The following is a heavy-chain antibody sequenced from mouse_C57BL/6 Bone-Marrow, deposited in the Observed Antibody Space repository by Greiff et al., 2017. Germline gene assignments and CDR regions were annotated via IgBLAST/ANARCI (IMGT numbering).Heavy chain of an antibody. CDR3: TTHLYSSSFAY. Sequence: VQLQQSGAELVRPGASVKLSCTASGFNIKDYYMHWVKQRPEQGLEWIGWIDPESGDTEYAAKFQGKATITADTSSNTAYLQLSSLTSEDTAVYYCTTHLYSSSFAYWGQGTTLTVSA. D-gene: IGHD6-1*01. V-gene: IGHV14-4*01. CDR1: GFNIKDYY. J-gene: IGHJ2*01. CDR2: IDPESGDT.